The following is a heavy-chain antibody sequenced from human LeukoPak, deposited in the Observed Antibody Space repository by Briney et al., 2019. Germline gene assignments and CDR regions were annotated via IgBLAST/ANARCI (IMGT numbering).Heavy chain of an antibody. CDR2: INHSGST. Sequence: SETLSLTCAVYGGTFSGYYWSWIRQPPGKGQEWIGEINHSGSTNYNPSLKSRVTISVDTSKNQFSLKLSSVTAADTAVYYCARGGVTTDYWGQGTLVTVSS. J-gene: IGHJ4*02. CDR3: ARGGVTTDY. CDR1: GGTFSGYY. D-gene: IGHD1/OR15-1a*01. V-gene: IGHV4-34*01.